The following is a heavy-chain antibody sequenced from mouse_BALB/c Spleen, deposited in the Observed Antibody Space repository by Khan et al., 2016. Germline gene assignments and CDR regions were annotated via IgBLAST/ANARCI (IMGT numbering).Heavy chain of an antibody. CDR1: GFNIKDTY. CDR2: IDPANGNT. J-gene: IGHJ4*01. Sequence: VQLKQSGAELVKPGASVKLSCTASGFNIKDTYMHWVKQRPEQGLEWLGRIDPANGNTTYDPKFQGKATITVDTSSNTAYLQPSSLTSEDTAVYFCAGSNYGNYEGGYTMDYWGQGTSVTVSS. CDR3: AGSNYGNYEGGYTMDY. V-gene: IGHV14-3*02. D-gene: IGHD2-1*01.